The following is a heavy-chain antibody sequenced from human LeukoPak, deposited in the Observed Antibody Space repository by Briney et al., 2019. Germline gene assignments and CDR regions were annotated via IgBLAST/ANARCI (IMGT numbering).Heavy chain of an antibody. CDR3: ARDPLTTLVYGMDV. V-gene: IGHV3-33*01. J-gene: IGHJ6*02. Sequence: GGSLRLSCAASGFTFSSYGMHWVRQAPGKGLEWMAVIWYDGSNKYYADSVKGRFTISRDNSKNTLYLQMNSLRAEDTAVYYCARDPLTTLVYGMDVWGQGTTVTVSS. D-gene: IGHD4/OR15-4a*01. CDR2: IWYDGSNK. CDR1: GFTFSSYG.